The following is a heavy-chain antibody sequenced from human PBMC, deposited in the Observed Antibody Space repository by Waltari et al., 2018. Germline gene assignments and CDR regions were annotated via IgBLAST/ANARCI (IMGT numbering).Heavy chain of an antibody. V-gene: IGHV3-74*01. Sequence: EVQLVESGGGLVQPGGSLRLSCAASGFTFRSYWMHWVRQAPGKGLVWVSRIKSDESSRSYADSGKGRFTIARDNAKNTLYLQMNSLRPEDTAVYYCARARPTTVTIRTPLNYWGQGTLVTVSS. CDR3: ARARPTTVTIRTPLNY. J-gene: IGHJ4*02. CDR2: IKSDESSR. CDR1: GFTFRSYW. D-gene: IGHD4-17*01.